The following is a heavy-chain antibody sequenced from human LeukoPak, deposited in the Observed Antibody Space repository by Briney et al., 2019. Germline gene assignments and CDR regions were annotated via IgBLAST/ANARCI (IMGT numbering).Heavy chain of an antibody. CDR2: IYYSGST. CDR3: ARDSSGNYYFDY. V-gene: IGHV4-31*03. D-gene: IGHD3-22*01. CDR1: GGSISSGGYS. J-gene: IGHJ4*02. Sequence: KSSQTLSLTCTVSGGSISSGGYSWSWIRQHPGKGLEWIGNIYYSGSTYYNPSLKSRVTISVDTSKNQFSLKLSSVTAADTAVYYCARDSSGNYYFDYWGQGTLVTVSS.